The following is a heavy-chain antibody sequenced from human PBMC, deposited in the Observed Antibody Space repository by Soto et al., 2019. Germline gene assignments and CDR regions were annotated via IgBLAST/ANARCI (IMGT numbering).Heavy chain of an antibody. Sequence: VGSLILSCAASGFTFSGYAMSWVRQAPGKGLEWVSAISGSGGSTYYADSVKGRFTISRDNSKNTLYLQMNSLRAEDTAVYYCARVGFYDSSGYYNTFDSWGQGNLVTVSS. CDR2: ISGSGGST. CDR1: GFTFSGYA. D-gene: IGHD3-22*01. J-gene: IGHJ4*02. V-gene: IGHV3-23*01. CDR3: ARVGFYDSSGYYNTFDS.